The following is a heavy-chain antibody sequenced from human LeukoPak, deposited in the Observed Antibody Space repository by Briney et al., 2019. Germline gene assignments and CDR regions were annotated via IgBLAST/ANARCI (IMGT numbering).Heavy chain of an antibody. Sequence: EWIGEINHSGSPNYNPSLKRRVTISVDTSKNQFSLKLSSVTAADTAVYYCALGDVVVPAANWGQGTLVTVSS. J-gene: IGHJ4*02. V-gene: IGHV4-34*01. CDR3: ALGDVVVPAAN. D-gene: IGHD2-2*01. CDR2: INHSGSP.